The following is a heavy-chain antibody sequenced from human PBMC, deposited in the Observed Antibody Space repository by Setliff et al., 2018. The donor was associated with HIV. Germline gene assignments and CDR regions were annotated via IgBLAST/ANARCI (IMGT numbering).Heavy chain of an antibody. Sequence: SVKVSCKASGGPFTSAFNWVRQVPGQGLEWVGGIIPIFGTANYAQNFGGRVTITADQSTTTSYLQLNSLRFEDTAIYYCASDSPAARFEELEDHYYYFMDVWGKGTTVTVSS. CDR3: ASDSPAARFEELEDHYYYFMDV. CDR2: IIPIFGTA. J-gene: IGHJ6*03. V-gene: IGHV1-69*13. D-gene: IGHD3-10*01. CDR1: GGPFTSA.